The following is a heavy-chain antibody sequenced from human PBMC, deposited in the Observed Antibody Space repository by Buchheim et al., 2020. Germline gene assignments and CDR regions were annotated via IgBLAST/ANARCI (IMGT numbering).Heavy chain of an antibody. CDR3: ARAWGSSGYPKNYFDY. CDR1: GGSISSYY. CDR2: IYYSGST. Sequence: QVQLQESGPGLVKPSETLSLTCTVSGGSISSYYWSWIRQPPGKGLEWIGYIYYSGSTNYNPSLKSRVTISVDTSKNQFPLKLSSVTAADTAVYYCARAWGSSGYPKNYFDYWGQGTL. V-gene: IGHV4-59*01. D-gene: IGHD3-22*01. J-gene: IGHJ4*02.